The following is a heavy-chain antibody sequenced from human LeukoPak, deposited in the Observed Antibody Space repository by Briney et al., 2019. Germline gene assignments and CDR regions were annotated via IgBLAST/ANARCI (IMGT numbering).Heavy chain of an antibody. Sequence: HPGGSLRLSCAASGFTVSSNYMTWVRQAPGKGLEWVSVIYRAGNTYYADSVKGRFTISRDNSKNTVYLQMNSLRAEDTAVCYCATFSYAGNAGGSVGPWGQGTLVTVSS. CDR3: ATFSYAGNAGGSVGP. D-gene: IGHD4-23*01. CDR2: IYRAGNT. J-gene: IGHJ5*02. V-gene: IGHV3-53*01. CDR1: GFTVSSNY.